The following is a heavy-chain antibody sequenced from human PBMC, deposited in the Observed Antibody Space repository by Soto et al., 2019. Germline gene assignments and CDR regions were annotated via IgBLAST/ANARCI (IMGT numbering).Heavy chain of an antibody. CDR3: AREVTTVRGVIRNYYYYGMDV. CDR1: GGTFSSYA. J-gene: IGHJ6*02. Sequence: QVQLVQSGAEVKKPGSSVKVSCRASGGTFSSYAISWVRQAPGQGLEWMGGIIPIFGTANYAQKFQGRVTITADESTSTAYMELSSLRSEDTAVYYCAREVTTVRGVIRNYYYYGMDVWGQGTTVTVSS. D-gene: IGHD3-10*01. CDR2: IIPIFGTA. V-gene: IGHV1-69*01.